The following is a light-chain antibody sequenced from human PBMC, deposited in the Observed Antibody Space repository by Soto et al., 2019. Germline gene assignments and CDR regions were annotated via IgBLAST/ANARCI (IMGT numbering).Light chain of an antibody. CDR2: SAS. Sequence: DTEMTHSPFSLSTYIGARVTITCRASQRINIYLNWYRQKAGKAPELLIYSASKLPSGVPSRFSGSGSGTDFTLTISGLPYEDFANYYWQQSNRTLTFGQGTRLEIK. J-gene: IGKJ5*01. CDR1: QRINIY. CDR3: QQSNRTLT. V-gene: IGKV1-39*01.